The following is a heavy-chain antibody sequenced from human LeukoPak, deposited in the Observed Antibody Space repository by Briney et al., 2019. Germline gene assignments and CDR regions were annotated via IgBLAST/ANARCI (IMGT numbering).Heavy chain of an antibody. Sequence: SETLSLTCTVSGGTISGFSRSWIRQPAGKGLEWIGRIYSSGSTNYSPPLRSRVTMSVDTKNQFSLKVNSVTAADTAVYYCARDRAGFFDDWGQGTLVTVSS. V-gene: IGHV4-4*07. D-gene: IGHD6-13*01. J-gene: IGHJ4*02. CDR1: GGTISGFS. CDR3: ARDRAGFFDD. CDR2: IYSSGST.